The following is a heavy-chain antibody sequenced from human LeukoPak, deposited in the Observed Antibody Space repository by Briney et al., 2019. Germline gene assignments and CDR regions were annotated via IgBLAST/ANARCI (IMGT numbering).Heavy chain of an antibody. J-gene: IGHJ5*02. CDR3: AKGLGEPTEIVVVPS. D-gene: IGHD3-22*01. CDR2: ISGSGGST. V-gene: IGHV3-23*01. Sequence: GGSLRLSCAASGFTFSSYAMSWVRQAPGKGLEWVSAISGSGGSTYYADSVKGRFTTSRDNSKNTLYLQMNSLRAEDTAVYYCAKGLGEPTEIVVVPSWGQGTLVTVSS. CDR1: GFTFSSYA.